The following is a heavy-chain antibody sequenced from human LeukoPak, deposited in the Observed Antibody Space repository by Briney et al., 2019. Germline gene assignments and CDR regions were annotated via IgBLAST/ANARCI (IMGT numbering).Heavy chain of an antibody. V-gene: IGHV3-66*01. CDR1: GFTVSSNY. CDR2: IYSGGST. Sequence: GGSLRLSCATSGFTVSSNYMSWVRQAPGKGLEWVSVIYSGGSTYYADSVKGRFTISRDNAKNSLYLQMNSLRAEDTAVYYCARIPVRGLWFGEFKIDYWGQGTLVTASS. J-gene: IGHJ4*02. CDR3: ARIPVRGLWFGEFKIDY. D-gene: IGHD3-10*01.